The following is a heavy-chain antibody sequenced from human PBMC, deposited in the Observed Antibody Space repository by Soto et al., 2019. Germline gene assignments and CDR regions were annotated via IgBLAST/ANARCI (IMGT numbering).Heavy chain of an antibody. J-gene: IGHJ3*02. CDR2: ISSSSSAI. V-gene: IGHV3-48*01. CDR1: GFSFSSYS. Sequence: GGSLRLSCAASGFSFSSYSMNWVRQAPGKGLEWVSYISSSSSAIYYADSGKGRFTISRDSAKNSLFLQMTSLRAEDTAVYYCARIVVVRGVYDAFDIWGQGTMVTVSS. D-gene: IGHD3-10*01. CDR3: ARIVVVRGVYDAFDI.